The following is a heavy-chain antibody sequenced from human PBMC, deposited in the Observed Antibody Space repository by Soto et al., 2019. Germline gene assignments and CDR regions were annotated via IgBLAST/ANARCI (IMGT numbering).Heavy chain of an antibody. V-gene: IGHV3-7*01. D-gene: IGHD3-22*01. CDR1: GFTFSSYW. CDR3: ARDRGRPDLRDTHYYDSSDLDYGMDV. CDR2: INQDGSEK. Sequence: DVRLVESGGGLVKPGGSLTLSCAASGFTFSSYWMTWVRQAPGKGLEWVANINQDGSEKYYMDSMKGRFTISRDNAKNSLLLQLNSLRAEDTAVYYCARDRGRPDLRDTHYYDSSDLDYGMDVWGQGTTVTVSS. J-gene: IGHJ6*02.